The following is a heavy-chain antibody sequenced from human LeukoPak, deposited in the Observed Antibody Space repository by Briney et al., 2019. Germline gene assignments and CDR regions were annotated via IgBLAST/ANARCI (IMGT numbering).Heavy chain of an antibody. CDR2: IYHSGST. CDR3: AARYDTLKYYFDY. D-gene: IGHD5-12*01. V-gene: IGHV4-4*02. Sequence: SETLSLTCAVSGGSISSSNWWSWVRQPPGKGLEWIGEIYHSGSTNYNPSLKSRVTISVDTSKNQFSLKLSSVTAADTAVYYCAARYDTLKYYFDYWGQGTLVTVSS. CDR1: GGSISSSNW. J-gene: IGHJ4*02.